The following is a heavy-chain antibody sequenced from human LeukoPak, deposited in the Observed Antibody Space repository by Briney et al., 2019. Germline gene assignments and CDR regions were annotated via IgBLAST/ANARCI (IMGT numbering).Heavy chain of an antibody. J-gene: IGHJ5*02. D-gene: IGHD6-13*01. CDR1: GFTFSSYW. CDR2: IKSDGSST. V-gene: IGHV3-74*01. Sequence: GGSLRLSCAASGFTFSSYWMHWVRQAPGKGLVWVSRIKSDGSSTTYADSVKGRSTISRDNAKNTLYLQMNSLRAEDTAVYYCARGGAAAGIHNCFDPWGQGTLVTVSS. CDR3: ARGGAAAGIHNCFDP.